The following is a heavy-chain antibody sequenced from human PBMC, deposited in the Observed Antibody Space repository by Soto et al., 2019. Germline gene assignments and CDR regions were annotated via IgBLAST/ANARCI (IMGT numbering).Heavy chain of an antibody. CDR2: INGGNGNT. CDR3: AREGIPYYYDSTTYYPDY. J-gene: IGHJ4*02. D-gene: IGHD3-22*01. CDR1: GYTFSSYG. V-gene: IGHV1-3*01. Sequence: ASVKVSCKASGYTFSSYGMHWVRQAPGQRLEWMGWINGGNGNTEDSKNFQGRVTFTRDTSASTAYMELSSLRSEDTAVYYCAREGIPYYYDSTTYYPDYWGQGTLVTVSS.